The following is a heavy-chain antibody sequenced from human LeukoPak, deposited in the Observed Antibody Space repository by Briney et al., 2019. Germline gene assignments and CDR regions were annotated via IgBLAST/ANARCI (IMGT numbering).Heavy chain of an antibody. V-gene: IGHV3-23*01. CDR1: GFTFSSYA. CDR2: ISGSGGST. CDR3: AKGGYYYDSSGSDY. D-gene: IGHD3-22*01. J-gene: IGHJ4*02. Sequence: GGSLRLSCAASGFTFSSYAMSWVRQAPGKGLEWVSAISGSGGSTYYADSVKGRFTISRDNSKNTLYLQMNSLRAEDTAVYYCAKGGYYYDSSGSDYWGQGTLVTVYS.